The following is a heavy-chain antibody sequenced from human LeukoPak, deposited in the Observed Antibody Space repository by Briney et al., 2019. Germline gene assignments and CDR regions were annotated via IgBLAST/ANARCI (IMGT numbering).Heavy chain of an antibody. Sequence: SETLSLTCTVSGGSISSYYWSWIRQPPGKGLEWIGRFYNSGRTNFNPSLKSRVTISADTSKNQFSLKLRSVTAADTAVYYCARRDLKSDWFDPWGQGTLVIVST. CDR1: GGSISSYY. J-gene: IGHJ5*02. V-gene: IGHV4-59*08. D-gene: IGHD3-3*01. CDR2: FYNSGRT. CDR3: ARRDLKSDWFDP.